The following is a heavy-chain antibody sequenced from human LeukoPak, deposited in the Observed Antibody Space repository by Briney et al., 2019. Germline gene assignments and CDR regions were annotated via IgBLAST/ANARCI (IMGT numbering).Heavy chain of an antibody. CDR2: ISYSGKT. Sequence: PSETLSLTCSVSGGPVTSTYYYWGWISQPPGKGLEWIASISYSGKTHYNPSLKSRLTISVDTSKNQFSLNLNSVTAADTAVYYCARLTPRSGTSPPYWGQGTLVTVSS. D-gene: IGHD1-26*01. CDR1: GGPVTSTYYY. J-gene: IGHJ4*02. V-gene: IGHV4-39*01. CDR3: ARLTPRSGTSPPY.